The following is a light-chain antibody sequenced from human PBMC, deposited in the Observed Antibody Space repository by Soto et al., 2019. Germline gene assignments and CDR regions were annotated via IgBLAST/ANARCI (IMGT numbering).Light chain of an antibody. J-gene: IGLJ2*01. CDR1: SSNIGSNY. Sequence: QSVLTQPPSASGAPGQRVIISCSGSSSNIGSNYVYWYQQLPGTAPKLLIYRNNQRRSAVPDRFSGSKSGTSVSLAISGLRSEDEADYYCAAWDDSLGGVLFGGGTKLTVL. CDR2: RNN. V-gene: IGLV1-47*01. CDR3: AAWDDSLGGVL.